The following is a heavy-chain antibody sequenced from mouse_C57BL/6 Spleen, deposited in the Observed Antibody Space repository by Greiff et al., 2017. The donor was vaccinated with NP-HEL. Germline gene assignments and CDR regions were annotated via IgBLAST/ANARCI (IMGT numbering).Heavy chain of an antibody. J-gene: IGHJ2*01. Sequence: VKLMESGPELVKPGASVKISCKASGYAFSSSWMNWVKQRPGKGLEWIGRIYPGDGDTNYNGKFKGKATLTADKSSSTAYMQLSSLTSEDSAVYFCARDWDEKADYWGQGTTLTVSS. CDR2: IYPGDGDT. CDR3: ARDWDEKADY. CDR1: GYAFSSSW. V-gene: IGHV1-82*01. D-gene: IGHD4-1*01.